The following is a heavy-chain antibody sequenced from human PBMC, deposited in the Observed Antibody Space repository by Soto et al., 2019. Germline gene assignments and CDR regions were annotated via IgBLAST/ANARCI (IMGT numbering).Heavy chain of an antibody. V-gene: IGHV3-30*04. CDR1: GFTFSAYA. CDR3: ATLGSDTGNLYYFDY. J-gene: IGHJ4*02. CDR2: ISFDGRKT. Sequence: QVQLVESGGGVVQPGRSLRLSCAASGFTFSAYAMHWVRQAPGKGLEWVAVISFDGRKTYYADSMKGRFTISRDNSKDTLYLQMNSLRADDTAVYNCATLGSDTGNLYYFDYWGQGTLFTVSS. D-gene: IGHD3-10*01.